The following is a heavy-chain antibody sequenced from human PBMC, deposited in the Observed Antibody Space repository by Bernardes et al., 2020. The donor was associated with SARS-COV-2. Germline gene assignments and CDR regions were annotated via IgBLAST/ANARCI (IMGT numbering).Heavy chain of an antibody. CDR3: VLERELGNSLWFDP. D-gene: IGHD4-4*01. CDR1: GFTFSSYG. Sequence: GGSLRLSCAASGFTFSSYGMHWVRQAPGKGLEWVAVISYDGSNKYYADSVKGRFTISRDNSKNTLYLQMNSLRAEDTAVYYCVLERELGNSLWFDPWCQGTLVTVSS. V-gene: IGHV3-30*03. CDR2: ISYDGSNK. J-gene: IGHJ5*02.